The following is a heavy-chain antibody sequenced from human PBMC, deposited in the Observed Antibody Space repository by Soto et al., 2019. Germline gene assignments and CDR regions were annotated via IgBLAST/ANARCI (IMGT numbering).Heavy chain of an antibody. CDR3: GRVRSRWVFVY. CDR2: IRKDGSKT. D-gene: IGHD6-13*01. CDR1: GFTFSSDW. J-gene: IGHJ4*02. V-gene: IGHV3-7*05. Sequence: GGSLRLSCAASGFTFSSDWMTWVRQAPGKGLEWVANIRKDGSKTSYLDSVRGRFTISRDNAQSSLYLQMDSLRAEDTALYYCGRVRSRWVFVYPCQRILVNVS.